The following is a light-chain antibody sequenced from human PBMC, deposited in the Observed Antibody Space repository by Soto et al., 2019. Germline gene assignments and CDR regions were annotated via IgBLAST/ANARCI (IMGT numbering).Light chain of an antibody. CDR2: GAS. Sequence: EIVLTQSAGTLSLSPGERATLSCRASQSVSSSYLAWYQQKPGQAPRLLIYGASSRATGIPDRFSGSGSGTDCTLTISRLEPEYFAVYYCQQYDTSPQWTFGQGTKVEIK. CDR1: QSVSSSY. J-gene: IGKJ1*01. V-gene: IGKV3-20*01. CDR3: QQYDTSPQWT.